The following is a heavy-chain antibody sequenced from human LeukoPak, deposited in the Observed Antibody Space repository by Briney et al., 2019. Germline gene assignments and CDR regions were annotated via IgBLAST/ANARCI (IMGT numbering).Heavy chain of an antibody. D-gene: IGHD3-22*01. CDR2: IYYSGST. Sequence: SETLSLTCTVSGGSISSSSYYWGWIRQPPGKGLEWIGSIYYSGSTYYNPSLKSRVTISVDTSKNQFSLKLSSVTAADTAVYYCARRITMIREPFDYWGQGTLVTVSS. J-gene: IGHJ4*02. CDR1: GGSISSSSYY. V-gene: IGHV4-39*01. CDR3: ARRITMIREPFDY.